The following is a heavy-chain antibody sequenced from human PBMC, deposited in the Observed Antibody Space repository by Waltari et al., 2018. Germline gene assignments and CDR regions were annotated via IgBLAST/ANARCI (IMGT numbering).Heavy chain of an antibody. CDR1: GDSMNRNSW. D-gene: IGHD1-26*01. J-gene: IGHJ4*02. CDR3: ARDRGIGLYFDS. V-gene: IGHV4-4*02. Sequence: QLQLQESGPGLVKPSGTLSLSCTVSGDSMNRNSWRSWVRQPPEKGLEWIGQIHRRGRNNYNPSLESRVTISLDTSNRQFSLQLTSTTAADTAVYYCARDRGIGLYFDSWGQGTLVTVSP. CDR2: IHRRGRN.